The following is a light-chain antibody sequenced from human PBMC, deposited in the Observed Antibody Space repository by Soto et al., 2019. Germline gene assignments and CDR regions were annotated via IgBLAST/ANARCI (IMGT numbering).Light chain of an antibody. V-gene: IGKV3-11*01. Sequence: EIVLTQSPATLSLSPGERATLSSRASQSVSNYLIWYQQKPGLAPRLLIYDTSNRATGIPARFSGSGSGTDFTLTISSLEPEDFAVYYCQQRASWPLTFGGGTKVEIK. CDR3: QQRASWPLT. CDR2: DTS. CDR1: QSVSNY. J-gene: IGKJ4*01.